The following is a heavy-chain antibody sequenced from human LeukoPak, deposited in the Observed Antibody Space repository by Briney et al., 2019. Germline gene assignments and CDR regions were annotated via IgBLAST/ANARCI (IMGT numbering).Heavy chain of an antibody. J-gene: IGHJ4*02. V-gene: IGHV4-59*11. Sequence: PSKTLSLTCSVSGASIKNHYWSWIRQPPGKGLEWIGFIYNSESTIYNPSLESRVTISVDTSKNQFSLKLSSVTAADTAVYYCARVYYYDSKWGQGTLVTVSS. D-gene: IGHD3-22*01. CDR3: ARVYYYDSK. CDR1: GASIKNHY. CDR2: IYNSEST.